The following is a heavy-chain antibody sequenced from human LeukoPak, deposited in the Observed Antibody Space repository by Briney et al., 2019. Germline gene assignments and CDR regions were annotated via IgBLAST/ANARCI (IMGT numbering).Heavy chain of an antibody. J-gene: IGHJ4*02. CDR3: ARGDGPFDY. Sequence: GGSLRLSCAASGFTFSSYVMHWVRQAPGKGLEWVAAISYDGSNEGYADSVKGRFTISRDNSKNTLYLQMNSLRAEDTAVYYCARGDGPFDYWGQGTLVTVSS. V-gene: IGHV3-30*07. CDR2: ISYDGSNE. CDR1: GFTFSSYV.